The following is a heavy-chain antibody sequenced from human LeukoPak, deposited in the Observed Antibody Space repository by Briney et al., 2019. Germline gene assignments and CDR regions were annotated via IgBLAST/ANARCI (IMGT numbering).Heavy chain of an antibody. CDR1: GFTFSSYG. CDR2: VSYDGSNK. D-gene: IGHD1-26*01. J-gene: IGHJ6*02. V-gene: IGHV3-30*18. CDR3: AKTLRGGSFSPYYYYYGMDV. Sequence: GGSLRLSCAASGFTFSSYGMHWVRQAPGKGLECVAVVSYDGSNKYYADSVKGRFTISRDNSKNTLYLQMNSLRAEDTAVYYCAKTLRGGSFSPYYYYYGMDVWGQGTTVTVSS.